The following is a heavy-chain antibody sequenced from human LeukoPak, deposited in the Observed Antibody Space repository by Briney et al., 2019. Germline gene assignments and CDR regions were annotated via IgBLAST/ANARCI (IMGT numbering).Heavy chain of an antibody. CDR1: GSSISSSSYY. V-gene: IGHV4-39*07. Sequence: SETLSLTCTVSGSSISSSSYYWGWIRQPPGKGLEWIGSIYYSGSTYYNPSLKSRVTISVDTSKNQFSLKLSSVTAADTAVYYCARGETVGPYDYWGQGTLVTVSS. CDR2: IYYSGST. D-gene: IGHD1-26*01. J-gene: IGHJ4*02. CDR3: ARGETVGPYDY.